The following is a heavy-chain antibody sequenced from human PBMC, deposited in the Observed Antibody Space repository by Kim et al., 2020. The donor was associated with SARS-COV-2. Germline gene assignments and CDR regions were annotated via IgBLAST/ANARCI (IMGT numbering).Heavy chain of an antibody. CDR1: GFTFDDYA. CDR2: ISWNSGTI. Sequence: GGSLRLSCAASGFTFDDYAMHWVRQAPGKGLEWVSGISWNSGTIGYADSVKGRFTISRDNAKNSLYLQMNSLKTEDTALYYCAKSKSTIFQGVLYGMDVWGQGSTVTVSS. J-gene: IGHJ6*02. D-gene: IGHD3-3*01. CDR3: AKSKSTIFQGVLYGMDV. V-gene: IGHV3-9*01.